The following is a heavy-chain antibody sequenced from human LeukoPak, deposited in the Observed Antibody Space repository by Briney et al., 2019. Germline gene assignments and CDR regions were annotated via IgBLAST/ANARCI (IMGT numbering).Heavy chain of an antibody. CDR1: GFTFSSYR. V-gene: IGHV3-48*01. CDR3: AKGYCSGGSCYSGGLDV. J-gene: IGHJ6*04. Sequence: GGSLRLSCAASGFTFSSYRMNWVRQAPGKGLEWVSYISSSSSTIYYADSVKGRFTISRDNAKNSLYLQMNSLRAEDTVVYYCAKGYCSGGSCYSGGLDVWGKGTTVTISS. D-gene: IGHD2-15*01. CDR2: ISSSSSTI.